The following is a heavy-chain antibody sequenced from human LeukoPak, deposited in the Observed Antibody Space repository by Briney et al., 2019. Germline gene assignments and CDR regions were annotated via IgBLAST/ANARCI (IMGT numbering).Heavy chain of an antibody. V-gene: IGHV3-23*01. D-gene: IGHD5-18*01. J-gene: IGHJ4*02. CDR3: AKGGEIQLWLSYFDY. Sequence: RLGGSLRLSCAASGFTFSSYAMSWVRQAPGKGLEWVSAISGSGGSTYYADSVKGRFTISRDNSKNTLYLQMNSLRAEDTAVYYCAKGGEIQLWLSYFDYWGQGTLVTVSS. CDR2: ISGSGGST. CDR1: GFTFSSYA.